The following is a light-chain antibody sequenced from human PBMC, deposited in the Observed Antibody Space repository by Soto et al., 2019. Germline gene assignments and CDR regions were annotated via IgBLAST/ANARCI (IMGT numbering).Light chain of an antibody. CDR2: EGS. CDR1: SSDVGSYNL. V-gene: IGLV2-23*01. CDR3: CSYAGSSPVV. Sequence: QSVLTQPASVSGSPGQSITISCTGTSSDVGSYNLVSWYQQHPGKAPKLMIYEGSKRPSGVSNRFSGSKSGNTASLTISGLQAEDEADYYCCSYAGSSPVVFGGGTKFTVL. J-gene: IGLJ2*01.